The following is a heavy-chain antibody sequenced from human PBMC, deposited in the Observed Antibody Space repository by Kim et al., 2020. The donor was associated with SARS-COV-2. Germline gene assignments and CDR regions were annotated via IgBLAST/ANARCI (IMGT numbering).Heavy chain of an antibody. D-gene: IGHD3-22*01. CDR3: TTGTKVADYDSSRLY. J-gene: IGHJ4*02. Sequence: APVKGRFTISRGDSKNTLYLQMNSLKSEDTAVYYCTTGTKVADYDSSRLYWGQGTLVTVSS. V-gene: IGHV3-15*01.